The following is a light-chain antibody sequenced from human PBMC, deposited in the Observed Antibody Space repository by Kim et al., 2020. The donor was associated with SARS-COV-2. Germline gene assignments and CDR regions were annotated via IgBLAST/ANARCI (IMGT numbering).Light chain of an antibody. J-gene: IGKJ4*01. V-gene: IGKV1-39*01. CDR1: QTISNY. Sequence: AAVGDRVTITCRASQTISNYLKWYQQKPGKAPKLLIYAASSFQSGVPSRFSGSGSGTDFPLNISSLQPEDCATYYCQQSYTTPLTFGGGTKVDIK. CDR2: AAS. CDR3: QQSYTTPLT.